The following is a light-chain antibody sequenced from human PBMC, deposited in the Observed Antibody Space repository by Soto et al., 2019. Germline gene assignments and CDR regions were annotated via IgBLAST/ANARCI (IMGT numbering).Light chain of an antibody. CDR3: HQSYRTPLYS. CDR2: AAS. V-gene: IGKV1-39*01. CDR1: QSISSY. Sequence: DIQMTQSPSSLSASVGDRVTITCRASQSISSYLNWYQQKPGKAPKLLIYAASSLQSGVPSRFSGSGSGTDFTLTISSLQPEDCVTYYCHQSYRTPLYSFGQGTKLEIK. J-gene: IGKJ2*01.